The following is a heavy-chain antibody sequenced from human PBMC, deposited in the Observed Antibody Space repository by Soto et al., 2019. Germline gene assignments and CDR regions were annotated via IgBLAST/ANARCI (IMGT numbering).Heavy chain of an antibody. CDR2: IWYDGSNK. V-gene: IGHV3-33*01. J-gene: IGHJ3*02. Sequence: QVQLVESGGGVVQPGRSLRLSCAASGFTFSSYGMHWVRQAPGKGLEWVAVIWYDGSNKYYADSVKGRFTISRDNSKNTLYLQMNSLRAEDTAVYYCATDDYGDSKGALDIWGQGTMVTVSS. CDR1: GFTFSSYG. D-gene: IGHD4-17*01. CDR3: ATDDYGDSKGALDI.